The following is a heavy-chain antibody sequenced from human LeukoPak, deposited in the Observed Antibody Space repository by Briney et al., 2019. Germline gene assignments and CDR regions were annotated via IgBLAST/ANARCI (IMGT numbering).Heavy chain of an antibody. CDR1: GGSLSNYY. Sequence: PSETLSLTCTVSGGSLSNYYWSWIRQPPGKGLEWIGYIYYSGSTDSNPSLKSRVTISVDTSKNQISLKLSSVTAADTAVYYCARTYCRGGSCHFDYWGQGTLVTVSS. V-gene: IGHV4-59*08. CDR3: ARTYCRGGSCHFDY. J-gene: IGHJ4*02. CDR2: IYYSGST. D-gene: IGHD2-15*01.